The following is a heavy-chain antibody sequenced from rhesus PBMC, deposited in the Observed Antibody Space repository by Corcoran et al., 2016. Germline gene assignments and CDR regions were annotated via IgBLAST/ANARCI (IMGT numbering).Heavy chain of an antibody. CDR3: ARAYGSIYRFDV. CDR2: IYGGRGST. D-gene: IGHD4-29*01. CDR1: GSSIISGYG. J-gene: IGHJ5-1*01. Sequence: QVQLQESGPGLVKPSETLSLTCAVSGSSIISGYGWGWIRQPPAKGLEWSGQIYGGRGSTYYNPSRKSRVTVSKDTSKNQFSLKLSSVTAADTAVYYCARAYGSIYRFDVWGPGVLVTVSS. V-gene: IGHV4-127*01.